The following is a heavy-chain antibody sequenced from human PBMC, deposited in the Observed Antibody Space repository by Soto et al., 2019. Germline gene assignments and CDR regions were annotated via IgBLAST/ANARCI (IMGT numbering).Heavy chain of an antibody. J-gene: IGHJ6*02. CDR3: ARDRPGKGYCSGGSCYSDYYYGMDV. CDR1: GFTVSSNY. D-gene: IGHD2-15*01. CDR2: IYSGGST. V-gene: IGHV3-66*01. Sequence: HPEGSLRLSCAASGFTVSSNYMSWVRQAPGKGLEWVSVIYSGGSTYYADSVKGRFTISRDNSKNTLYLQMNSLRAEDTAVYYCARDRPGKGYCSGGSCYSDYYYGMDVWGQGTTVTVSS.